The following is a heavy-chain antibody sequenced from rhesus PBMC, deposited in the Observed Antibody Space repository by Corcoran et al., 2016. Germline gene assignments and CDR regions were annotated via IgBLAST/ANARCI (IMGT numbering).Heavy chain of an antibody. J-gene: IGHJ4*01. CDR1: GGSISSNY. V-gene: IGHV4-160*01. D-gene: IGHD6S26*01. CDR2: IEGSGEST. Sequence: QVQLQESGPGLVKPSETLSLTCAVSGGSISSNYWSWIRQPPGQGLEWIGRIEGSGESTDYNPAHKSRVTISKDTSKNQCARKVSAVTGADTAVYYCARGMGYSSGGSRFDYWGQGVLVTVSS. CDR3: ARGMGYSSGGSRFDY.